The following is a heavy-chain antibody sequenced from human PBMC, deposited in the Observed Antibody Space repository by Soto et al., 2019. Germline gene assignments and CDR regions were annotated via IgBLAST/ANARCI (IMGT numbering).Heavy chain of an antibody. Sequence: GGSLRLSSAASGFTFSSYEMNWVRQAPGKGLEWVSYISSSGSTIYYADSVKGRFTISRDNAKNSLYLQMNSLRAEDTAVYYCALGGGYCSSTSCYALYYYGMDVWGQGTTVTVSS. V-gene: IGHV3-48*03. J-gene: IGHJ6*02. CDR2: ISSSGSTI. D-gene: IGHD2-2*03. CDR1: GFTFSSYE. CDR3: ALGGGYCSSTSCYALYYYGMDV.